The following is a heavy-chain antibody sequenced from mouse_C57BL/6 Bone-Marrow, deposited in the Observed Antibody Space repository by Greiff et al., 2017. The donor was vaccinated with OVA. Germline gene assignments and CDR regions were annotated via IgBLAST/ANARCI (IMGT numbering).Heavy chain of an antibody. CDR1: GYTFTSYG. CDR3: ACITTVVANWYFDV. V-gene: IGHV1-81*01. CDR2: IYPRSGNT. D-gene: IGHD1-1*01. J-gene: IGHJ1*03. Sequence: VQLQQSGAELARPGASVKLSCKASGYTFTSYGIRWVKQRPGQGLEWIGWIYPRSGNTYYNEKFKGKATLTADKSSSTAYMELRSLTSEDSAVYVCACITTVVANWYFDVWGTGTTVTVSS.